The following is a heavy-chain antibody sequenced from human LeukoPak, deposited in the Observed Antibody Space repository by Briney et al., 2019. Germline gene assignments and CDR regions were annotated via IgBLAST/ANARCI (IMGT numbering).Heavy chain of an antibody. Sequence: ASVKVSCKASGYTFTGYYMHWVRQAPGQGLEWMGWINPNSGCTNYAQKFQGRVTMTRDRSISTAYMERSRLGSVDTAVYYFARDRDTDMVLNYGGQGTMITVSS. V-gene: IGHV1-2*02. CDR3: ARDRDTDMVLNY. CDR1: GYTFTGYY. D-gene: IGHD5-18*01. J-gene: IGHJ4*02. CDR2: INPNSGCT.